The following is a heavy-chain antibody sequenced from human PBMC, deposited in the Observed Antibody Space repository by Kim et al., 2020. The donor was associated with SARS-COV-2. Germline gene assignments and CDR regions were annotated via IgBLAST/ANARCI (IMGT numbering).Heavy chain of an antibody. J-gene: IGHJ6*03. D-gene: IGHD6-6*01. V-gene: IGHV1-69*04. CDR3: ARDRRPSSFGYYYYYMDV. Sequence: SVKVSCKASGGTFSSYAISWVRQAPGQGLEWMGRIIPILGIANYAQKFQGRVTITADKSTSTAYMELSSLRSEDTAVYYCARDRRPSSFGYYYYYMDVWGKGTTVTVSS. CDR1: GGTFSSYA. CDR2: IIPILGIA.